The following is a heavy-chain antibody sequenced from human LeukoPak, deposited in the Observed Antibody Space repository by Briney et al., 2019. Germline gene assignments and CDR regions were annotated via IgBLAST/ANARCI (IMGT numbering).Heavy chain of an antibody. D-gene: IGHD1-26*01. CDR1: GYTFTNYY. CDR2: INPGGGTT. V-gene: IGHV1-46*01. J-gene: IGHJ4*02. CDR3: ARSVGATKIPVRFDY. Sequence: GASVKVSCKASGYTFTNYYLHWVRQAPGQGLEWMGMINPGGGTTTYAQKFQGRVTKTRDTSTSTVYMELSALRSEDGAVFYCARSVGATKIPVRFDYWGQGTLVTVS.